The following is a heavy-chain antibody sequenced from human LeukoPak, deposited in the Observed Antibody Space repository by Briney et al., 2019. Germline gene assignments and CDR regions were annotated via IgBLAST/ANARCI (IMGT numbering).Heavy chain of an antibody. CDR3: ARVGDGSGYYVSFPYYYGMDV. CDR1: GYIFTSHY. J-gene: IGHJ6*02. Sequence: GASVKVSCKASGYIFTSHYMHWVRQAPGQGLEWMGIINPSGGSTSYAQKLQGRVTMTRDTSTSTVYMELSSLRSEDTAVYYCARVGDGSGYYVSFPYYYGMDVWGQGTTVTVSS. D-gene: IGHD3-22*01. V-gene: IGHV1-46*04. CDR2: INPSGGST.